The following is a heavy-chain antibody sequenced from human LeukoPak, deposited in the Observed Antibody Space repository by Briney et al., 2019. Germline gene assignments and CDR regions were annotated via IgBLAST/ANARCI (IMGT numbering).Heavy chain of an antibody. CDR1: GGTFSGYA. J-gene: IGHJ4*02. V-gene: IGHV1-69*13. CDR3: ARGRRVQTYFDY. CDR2: IIPIFGTA. Sequence: SVKVSCKASGGTFSGYAISWVRQAPGQGLEWMGGIIPIFGTANYAQKFQGRVTITADESTSTAYMELSSLRSEDTAVYYCARGRRVQTYFDYWGQGTLVTVSS.